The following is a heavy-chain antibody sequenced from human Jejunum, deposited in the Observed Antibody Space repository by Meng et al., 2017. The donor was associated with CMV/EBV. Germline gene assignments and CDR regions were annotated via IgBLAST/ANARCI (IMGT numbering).Heavy chain of an antibody. J-gene: IGHJ4*02. Sequence: LSCAASCFTFSTYWMTWVRQAPGKGLEWVANIKPDGSEKYYVDSVKGRFTISRDNAKNSLFLQMNSLRAEDTAMYYCARNARGSGYWGQGTLVTVSS. D-gene: IGHD3-10*01. CDR3: ARNARGSGY. V-gene: IGHV3-7*01. CDR2: IKPDGSEK. CDR1: CFTFSTYW.